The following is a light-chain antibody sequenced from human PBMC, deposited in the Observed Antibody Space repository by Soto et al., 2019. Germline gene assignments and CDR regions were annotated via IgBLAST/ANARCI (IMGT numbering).Light chain of an antibody. CDR3: QQYGSVRWT. Sequence: EIVLTQSPGTLSLSPGERTTLSCRASQSVSSSYLAWYQQKPGQAPRLLIYAASSRATGIPDRFSGSGSGTDFTLTISRLEPEDFAVYYCQQYGSVRWTFGQGTKVDIK. CDR1: QSVSSSY. V-gene: IGKV3-20*01. CDR2: AAS. J-gene: IGKJ1*01.